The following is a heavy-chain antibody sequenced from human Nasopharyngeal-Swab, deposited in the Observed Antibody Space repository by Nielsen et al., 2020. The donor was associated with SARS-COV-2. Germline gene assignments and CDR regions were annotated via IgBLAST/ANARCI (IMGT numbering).Heavy chain of an antibody. CDR1: GFTFSSYA. J-gene: IGHJ6*02. CDR3: ARDGGKGLDYYYYYGMDV. Sequence: GESLKISCSASGFTFSSYAMHWVRQAPGKGLEYVSAISSNGGSTYYADSVKGRSTISRDNAKNSLYLQMNSLRAEDTAVYYCARDGGKGLDYYYYYGMDVWGQGTTVTVSS. V-gene: IGHV3-64*04. CDR2: ISSNGGST. D-gene: IGHD3-16*01.